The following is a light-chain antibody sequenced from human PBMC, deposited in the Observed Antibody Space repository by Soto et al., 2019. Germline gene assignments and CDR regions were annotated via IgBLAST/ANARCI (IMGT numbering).Light chain of an antibody. CDR1: SSDVGAYNY. V-gene: IGLV2-8*01. Sequence: QSALTQPPSASGSPGQSVTISFTGTSSDVGAYNYVSWYQQHPGKAPKLMIYEVTKRPSGVPDRFSGSKSGNTASLTVSGLQAEDEADYYCSSYAGSNILYVFGTGTKVTVL. J-gene: IGLJ1*01. CDR2: EVT. CDR3: SSYAGSNILYV.